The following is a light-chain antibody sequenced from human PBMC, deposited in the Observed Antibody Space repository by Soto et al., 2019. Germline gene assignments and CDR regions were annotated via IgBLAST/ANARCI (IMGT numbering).Light chain of an antibody. J-gene: IGKJ1*01. Sequence: ETVMTQSPSTLSLSPGERATLSCRASQSVSSSYLAWYQHKPGQAPRLLIYGASSRATGIPDRFSGSGSGTDFTLTISRLEPEDFAVYYCQQYGTSPPGTFGQGTKVDIK. CDR1: QSVSSSY. CDR3: QQYGTSPPGT. CDR2: GAS. V-gene: IGKV3-20*01.